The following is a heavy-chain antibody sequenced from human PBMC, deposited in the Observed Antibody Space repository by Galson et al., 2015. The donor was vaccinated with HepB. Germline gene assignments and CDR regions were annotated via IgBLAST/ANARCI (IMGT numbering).Heavy chain of an antibody. D-gene: IGHD6-19*01. CDR3: AKDPYLYRALAGTLAGFDA. CDR1: GFTFSNYA. V-gene: IGHV3-30*18. J-gene: IGHJ4*02. CDR2: IPHPGSNK. Sequence: SLRLSCAASGFTFSNYAMHWVRQAPGKGLEWVAVIPHPGSNKYYADSLKGRFTISRDNSKNTLYLQMNSLRAEDTALYYCAKDPYLYRALAGTLAGFDAWGQVTLVTVSS.